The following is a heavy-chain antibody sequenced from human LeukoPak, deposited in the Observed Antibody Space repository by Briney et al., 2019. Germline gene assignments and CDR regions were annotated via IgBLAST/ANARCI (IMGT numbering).Heavy chain of an antibody. CDR1: GGSFSGYY. CDR2: INHSGST. J-gene: IGHJ5*02. V-gene: IGHV4-34*01. CDR3: ARGITGT. Sequence: RPSETLSLTCAVYGGSFSGYYWSWIRQPPGKGLEWIGEINHSGSTNYNPSLKSRVTISVDTSKNQFSLKLSSVTAADTAVYYCARGITGTWGQGTLVTVSS. D-gene: IGHD1-20*01.